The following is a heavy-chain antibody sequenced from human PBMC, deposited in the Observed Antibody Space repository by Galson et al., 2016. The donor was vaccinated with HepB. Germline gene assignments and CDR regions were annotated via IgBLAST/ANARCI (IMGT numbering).Heavy chain of an antibody. Sequence: SLRLSCAASGFTFSNAWMSWVRQAPGKGLERVSALHGVGGDTYYADSVKGRFTVSRDDSKNTMYLQMSSLRAEDAAVYYCANVDWGTNWGCWGQGTLVTVSS. J-gene: IGHJ4*02. CDR1: GFTFSNAW. CDR3: ANVDWGTNWGC. V-gene: IGHV3-23*01. D-gene: IGHD7-27*01. CDR2: LHGVGGDT.